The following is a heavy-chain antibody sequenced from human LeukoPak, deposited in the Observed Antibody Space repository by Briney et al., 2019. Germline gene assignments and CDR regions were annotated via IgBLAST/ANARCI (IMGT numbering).Heavy chain of an antibody. CDR2: IIPIFGTA. Sequence: GASVKVSCKASGGTFSSYAISWVRQAPGQGLEWMGGIIPIFGTANYAQKFQGRVTITADESTSTAYMELSSLRSEDTAVYYCGIAAAGAYYYYYMDVWGKGTTVTISS. CDR3: GIAAAGAYYYYYMDV. D-gene: IGHD6-13*01. CDR1: GGTFSSYA. J-gene: IGHJ6*03. V-gene: IGHV1-69*13.